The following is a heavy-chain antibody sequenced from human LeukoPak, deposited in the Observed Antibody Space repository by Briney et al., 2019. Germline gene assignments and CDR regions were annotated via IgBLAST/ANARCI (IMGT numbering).Heavy chain of an antibody. V-gene: IGHV3-7*01. CDR3: ARKEHRLPYYDFWSGYSSY. CDR2: IKQDGSEK. D-gene: IGHD3-3*01. J-gene: IGHJ4*02. Sequence: PGGSLRLSCAASGFTFSSYWMSWVRQAPGQGLEWVANIKQDGSEKYYVDSVKGRFTISRDNAKNSLYLQMNSLRAEDTAVYYCARKEHRLPYYDFWSGYSSYWGQGTLVTVSS. CDR1: GFTFSSYW.